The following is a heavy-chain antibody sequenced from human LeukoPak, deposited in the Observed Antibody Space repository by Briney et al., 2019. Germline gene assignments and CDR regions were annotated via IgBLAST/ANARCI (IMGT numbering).Heavy chain of an antibody. CDR3: AKDLAFWFDP. J-gene: IGHJ5*02. CDR1: GFTVSSNY. Sequence: GGSLRLSCAASGFTVSSNYMSWVRQAPGKGLEWVSAISGSGGSTYYADSVKGRFTISRDNSKNTLYLQMNSLRAEDTAVYYCAKDLAFWFDPWGQGTLVTVSS. CDR2: ISGSGGST. V-gene: IGHV3-23*01.